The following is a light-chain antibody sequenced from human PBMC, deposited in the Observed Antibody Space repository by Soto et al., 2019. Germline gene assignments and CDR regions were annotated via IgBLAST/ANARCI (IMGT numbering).Light chain of an antibody. CDR3: MQALQTPYT. CDR1: QSLVHISGYDY. CDR2: MGS. Sequence: DIVMTQSPLSLPVTPGEPASISCRSSQSLVHISGYDYLDWFLQRPGQSPHVLIYMGSSRASGVPDRFSGAGSGTNFTLRISRVEAEDLGIYYCMQALQTPYTFGQGTRLEIK. V-gene: IGKV2-28*01. J-gene: IGKJ2*01.